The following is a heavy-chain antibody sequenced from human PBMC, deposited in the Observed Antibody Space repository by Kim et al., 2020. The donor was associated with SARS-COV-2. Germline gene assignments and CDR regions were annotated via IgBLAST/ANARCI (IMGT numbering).Heavy chain of an antibody. V-gene: IGHV3-33*01. CDR1: GFTFSSYG. CDR3: ARERDYGMDV. J-gene: IGHJ6*02. Sequence: GGSLRLSCAASGFTFSSYGMHWVRQAPGKGLEGVAVIWYDGSNKYYADSVKGRFTISRDNSKNTLYLQMNSLRAEDTAVYYCARERDYGMDVWGQGTTVT. CDR2: IWYDGSNK.